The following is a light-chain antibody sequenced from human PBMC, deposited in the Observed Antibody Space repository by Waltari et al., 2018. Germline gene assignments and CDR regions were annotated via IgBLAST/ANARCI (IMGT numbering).Light chain of an antibody. V-gene: IGKV3-15*01. CDR2: GAS. Sequence: ETVMTQSPATLSVSPGERATLPCRASRTVSSNLAWYQQKPGQAPRLLIYGASTRATGIPARFSGSGSGTQFTLTISSLQSEDFAVYYCQQYNNWPPWTFGQGTKVEIK. CDR3: QQYNNWPPWT. CDR1: RTVSSN. J-gene: IGKJ1*01.